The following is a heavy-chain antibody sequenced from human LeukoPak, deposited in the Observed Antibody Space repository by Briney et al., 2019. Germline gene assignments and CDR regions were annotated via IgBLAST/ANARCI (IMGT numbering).Heavy chain of an antibody. CDR1: GYTFTSYY. CDR3: ARDPSPNPPRYCSSTSCYPDAFFDY. D-gene: IGHD2-2*01. V-gene: IGHV1-46*01. CDR2: INPSGGST. Sequence: GASVKVSCKASGYTFTSYYMHWVRQAPGQGLEWMGVINPSGGSTSYAQKFQGRVTMTRDTSTSTVYMELSSLRSEDTAVYYCARDPSPNPPRYCSSTSCYPDAFFDYWGQGTLVTVSS. J-gene: IGHJ4*02.